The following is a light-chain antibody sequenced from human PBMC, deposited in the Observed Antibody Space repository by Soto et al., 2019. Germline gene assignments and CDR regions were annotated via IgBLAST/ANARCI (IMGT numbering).Light chain of an antibody. J-gene: IGKJ2*01. CDR2: GAS. Sequence: EIVMTQSPATLSVSPGERATLSCRASQSVSSNLAWYQQKPGQAPRLLIYGASTRATGIPARFSGSGSGTELNLRISSLQSEDFEINYRKQYNKWPPYTFGQGTKLEIK. CDR1: QSVSSN. V-gene: IGKV3-15*01. CDR3: KQYNKWPPYT.